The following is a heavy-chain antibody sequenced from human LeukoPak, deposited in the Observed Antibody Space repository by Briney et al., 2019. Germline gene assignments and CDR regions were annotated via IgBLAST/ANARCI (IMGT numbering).Heavy chain of an antibody. Sequence: GSLRPSWSALGITFSSYAMRWVRPAPGMGLEWGPGIVNSGGNTYYADSVKGRFTVSRDNSKNTLYLQMNSLRAEDTAVYYCAKDYTKMATTPPFDYWGQGTLVTVSS. J-gene: IGHJ4*02. CDR1: GITFSSYA. CDR2: IVNSGGNT. D-gene: IGHD5-24*01. V-gene: IGHV3-23*01. CDR3: AKDYTKMATTPPFDY.